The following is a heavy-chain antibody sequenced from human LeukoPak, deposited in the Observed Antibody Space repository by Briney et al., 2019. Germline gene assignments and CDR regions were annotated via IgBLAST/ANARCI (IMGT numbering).Heavy chain of an antibody. CDR3: ARGIVVVPVAERCLDY. V-gene: IGHV3-66*01. D-gene: IGHD2-2*01. CDR2: IYTGGGT. CDR1: GFTVSSNY. J-gene: IGHJ4*02. Sequence: QTGGSLRLSCAASGFTVSSNYMSWVRQAPGKGLEWVSVIYTGGGTYYADSVKGRFTISRGNSKNTLYLQMNSLRADDTAVYYCARGIVVVPVAERCLDYWGQGTLVTVSS.